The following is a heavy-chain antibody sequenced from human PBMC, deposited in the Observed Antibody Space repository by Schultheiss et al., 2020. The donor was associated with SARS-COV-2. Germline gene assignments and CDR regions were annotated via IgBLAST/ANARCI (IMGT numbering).Heavy chain of an antibody. D-gene: IGHD4-17*01. Sequence: SETLSLTCTVSGGSISSYYWSWIRQPPGKGLEWIGYIYYSGSTNYNPSLKSRVTISVDTSKNQFSLKLSSVTAADTAVYYCARVPYGDPYWYFDLWGRGNLVTVSS. CDR3: ARVPYGDPYWYFDL. J-gene: IGHJ2*01. CDR1: GGSISSYY. V-gene: IGHV4-59*01. CDR2: IYYSGST.